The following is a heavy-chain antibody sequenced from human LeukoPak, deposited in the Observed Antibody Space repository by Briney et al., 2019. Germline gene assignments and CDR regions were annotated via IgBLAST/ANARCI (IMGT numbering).Heavy chain of an antibody. Sequence: TGGSLRLSRAASGFTFSNYAMSWVRQAPGKGLEWVSAISGSGGSTYYADSVKGRFTISRDNSKNTLYLQMSSLRVEDTAVYYCASHLGVYSSSSFDYWGQGTLVTVSS. CDR1: GFTFSNYA. CDR2: ISGSGGST. V-gene: IGHV3-23*01. D-gene: IGHD6-6*01. J-gene: IGHJ4*02. CDR3: ASHLGVYSSSSFDY.